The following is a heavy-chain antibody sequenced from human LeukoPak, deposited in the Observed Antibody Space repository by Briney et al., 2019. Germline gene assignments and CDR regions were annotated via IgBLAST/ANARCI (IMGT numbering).Heavy chain of an antibody. Sequence: PSDTLSLTCAVSGFSIRSSNWWGWIRQPPGKGLEWIGYIYYDGSIYYNPSLRSRVTMSVDTSKNQFSLRLNSVTAVDTAVYYCARKPDSRNWFDPWGQGTLVTVSS. CDR3: ARKPDSRNWFDP. D-gene: IGHD3-22*01. V-gene: IGHV4-28*05. J-gene: IGHJ5*02. CDR2: IYYDGSI. CDR1: GFSIRSSNW.